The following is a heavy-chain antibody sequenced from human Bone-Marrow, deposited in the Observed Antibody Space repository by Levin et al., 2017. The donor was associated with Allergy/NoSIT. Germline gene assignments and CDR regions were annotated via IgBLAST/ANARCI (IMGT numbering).Heavy chain of an antibody. CDR2: ISRSSSTL. CDR1: GFTFSRYS. CDR3: ARPDCSGTSCYYFFDS. J-gene: IGHJ4*02. Sequence: GESLKISCAASGFTFSRYSMNWVRQAPGRGLEWVSYISRSSSTLSYADSVKGRFTISRDNAKNSLYLQMNSLRDEDTAVYYCARPDCSGTSCYYFFDSWGQGTLVTVSS. V-gene: IGHV3-48*02. D-gene: IGHD2-2*01.